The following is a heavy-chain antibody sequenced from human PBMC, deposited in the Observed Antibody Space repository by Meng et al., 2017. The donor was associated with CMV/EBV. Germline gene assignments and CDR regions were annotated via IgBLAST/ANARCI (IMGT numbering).Heavy chain of an antibody. D-gene: IGHD4-23*01. CDR1: GGSINSYY. J-gene: IGHJ6*02. Sequence: GSLRLSCTVSGGSINSYYWSWIRQPPGKGLEWIGYIYYSGSTNYNPSLKSRVTISVDTSKNQFSLKLSSVTAADTAVYYCARDRVVTRYYYYGMDVWGQGTTVTVSS. CDR2: IYYSGST. V-gene: IGHV4-59*01. CDR3: ARDRVVTRYYYYGMDV.